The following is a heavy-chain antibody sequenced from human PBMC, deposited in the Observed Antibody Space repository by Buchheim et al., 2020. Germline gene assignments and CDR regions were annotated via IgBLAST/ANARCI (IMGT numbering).Heavy chain of an antibody. Sequence: QVQLQQWGAGLLKPSETLSLTCAVSGGSFSGYYWSWIRQPPGKGLEWIGEINHSGSTNYNPSIKSRVTISVDTYKNKFSLKLSSVTAADTAVYYCARGIRYSYAWGQGT. J-gene: IGHJ3*01. CDR1: GGSFSGYY. D-gene: IGHD5-18*01. V-gene: IGHV4-34*01. CDR2: INHSGST. CDR3: ARGIRYSYA.